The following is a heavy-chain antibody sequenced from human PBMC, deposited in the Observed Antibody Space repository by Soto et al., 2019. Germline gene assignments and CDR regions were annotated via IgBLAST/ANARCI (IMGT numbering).Heavy chain of an antibody. CDR1: GGSISSSSYY. CDR3: ARQLYFWSGYYQGVDAFDI. CDR2: IYYSGST. V-gene: IGHV4-39*01. D-gene: IGHD3-3*01. J-gene: IGHJ3*02. Sequence: QLQLQESGPGLVKPSETLSLTCTVSGGSISSSSYYWGWIRQPPGKGLEWIGSIYYSGSTYYNPSLKSRVIISVDTSKNQFSLKLSSVTAADTAVYYCARQLYFWSGYYQGVDAFDIWGQGTMVTVSS.